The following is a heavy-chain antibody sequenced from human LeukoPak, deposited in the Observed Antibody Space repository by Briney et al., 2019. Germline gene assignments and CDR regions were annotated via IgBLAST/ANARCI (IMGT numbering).Heavy chain of an antibody. CDR2: ISYDGSNK. CDR3: ARRFDC. J-gene: IGHJ4*02. Sequence: GGSLRLSCAASGFTFSSYAMHWVRQAPGKGLEWVAVISYDGSNKYYADSVKGRFTISRDNAKNLLSLQMNSLTDEDTAVYYCARRFDCWGQGTLVTVSS. CDR1: GFTFSSYA. V-gene: IGHV3-30*04.